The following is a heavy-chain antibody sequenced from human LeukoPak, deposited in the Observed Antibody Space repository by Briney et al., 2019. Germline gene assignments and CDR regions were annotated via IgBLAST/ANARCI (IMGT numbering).Heavy chain of an antibody. CDR1: AYSMNSLNY. D-gene: IGHD2-2*01. V-gene: IGHV4-38-2*01. CDR2: IHHSGST. CDR3: ARLGYCSSTSCYPDL. Sequence: PSETLSLTCAVSAYSMNSLNYWGWIRQPPGKRLEWIASIHHSGSTDYNPSLKSRVTISIDKSKKQFSLKLTYVTAADTAVYSCARLGYCSSTSCYPDLWGQGTLVTVS. J-gene: IGHJ5*02.